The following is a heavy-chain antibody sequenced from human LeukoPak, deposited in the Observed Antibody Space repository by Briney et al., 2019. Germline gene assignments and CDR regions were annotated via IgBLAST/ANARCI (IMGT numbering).Heavy chain of an antibody. D-gene: IGHD1-26*01. J-gene: IGHJ4*02. CDR3: ARLSALGAQHPSD. V-gene: IGHV4-59*01. CDR2: IYATGTT. CDR1: GVSISTYY. Sequence: SETLSLTCSVSGVSISTYYWSWIRQPPGKGLEWIGFIYATGTTGYNPSLRSRVTISVDMSKIQFSLNLRSVTAADTAVYYCARLSALGAQHPSDWGQGTLVTVSS.